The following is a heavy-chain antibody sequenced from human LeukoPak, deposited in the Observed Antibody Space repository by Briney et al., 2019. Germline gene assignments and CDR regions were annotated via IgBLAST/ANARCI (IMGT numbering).Heavy chain of an antibody. Sequence: GASVKVSCKVSGYTLTESSMHWVRQAPGKGLEWMGGFDPEDGETIYAQKFQGRVTMTEDTSTDTAYMELSSLRSEDTAVYYCATDSRGKDWNSGFNDYYYCYMDVWGKGTTVTVSS. CDR1: GYTLTESS. D-gene: IGHD1-7*01. J-gene: IGHJ6*03. CDR3: ATDSRGKDWNSGFNDYYYCYMDV. V-gene: IGHV1-24*01. CDR2: FDPEDGET.